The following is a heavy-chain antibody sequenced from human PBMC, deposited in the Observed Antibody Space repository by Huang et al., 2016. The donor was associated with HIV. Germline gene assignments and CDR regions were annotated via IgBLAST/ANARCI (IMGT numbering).Heavy chain of an antibody. V-gene: IGHV4-30-4*08. CDR1: GDSISRGGYL. CDR2: MYYTGTT. CDR3: ARDRITQCNGGRCYSDWSDP. J-gene: IGHJ5*02. D-gene: IGHD2-15*01. Sequence: QVQLQESGPGPVKPSQTLSLTCTVSGDSISRGGYLWSWIRQSPGKGLEWSGSMYYTGTTSYNPSLRSRVTMSVDTSKNQFSLRLTSVTAEDTAVYYCARDRITQCNGGRCYSDWSDPWGQGTLVIVSS.